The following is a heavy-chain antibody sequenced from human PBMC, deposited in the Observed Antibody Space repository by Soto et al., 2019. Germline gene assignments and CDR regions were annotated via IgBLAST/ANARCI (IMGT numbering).Heavy chain of an antibody. V-gene: IGHV3-30-3*01. CDR3: AKGRGYCSSTSCYVGSDY. CDR1: GFTFSSYA. CDR2: ISYDGSHK. J-gene: IGHJ4*02. D-gene: IGHD2-2*01. Sequence: GGSLRLSCAASGFTFSSYAIHWVRQAPGKGLEWVAVISYDGSHKYYADAVKGRFTISRDNAKNTLYLQMNSLRAEDTAVYYCAKGRGYCSSTSCYVGSDYWGQGTLVNVSS.